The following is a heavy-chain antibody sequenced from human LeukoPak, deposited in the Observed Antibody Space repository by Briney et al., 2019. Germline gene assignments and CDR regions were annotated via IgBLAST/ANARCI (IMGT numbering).Heavy chain of an antibody. Sequence: GRSLRLSCAASGFTFSSYAMHWVRQAPGKGLEWVAVISYDGSNKYYADSVKGRFTISRDNSKNTLYLQMNSLRAEDTAVYYCARVKGSSNWGQGTLVTVSS. CDR3: ARVKGSSN. CDR2: ISYDGSNK. V-gene: IGHV3-30-3*01. D-gene: IGHD1-26*01. CDR1: GFTFSSYA. J-gene: IGHJ4*02.